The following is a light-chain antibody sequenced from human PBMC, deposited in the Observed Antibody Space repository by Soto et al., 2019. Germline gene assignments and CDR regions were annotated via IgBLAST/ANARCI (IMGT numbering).Light chain of an antibody. J-gene: IGKJ5*01. CDR2: GVS. Sequence: AIQVTQSPSSLSASVGDRVTITCLASQDIRGALAWYQQKPGKPPKLLIYGVSTLENGVPSRFSGDSSGTQFTLTISGLQPEDFGTYYCQQFNSYPVTFGHGTRLDIK. CDR3: QQFNSYPVT. V-gene: IGKV1-13*02. CDR1: QDIRGA.